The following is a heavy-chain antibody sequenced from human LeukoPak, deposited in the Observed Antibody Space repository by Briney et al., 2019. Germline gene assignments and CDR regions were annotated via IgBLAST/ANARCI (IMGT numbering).Heavy chain of an antibody. CDR2: IYTSGST. CDR3: ARGGSYYGYYYYMDV. J-gene: IGHJ6*03. V-gene: IGHV4-4*07. CDR1: GGSISSDY. Sequence: SETLSLTCTVSGGSISSDYWSWIRQPAGKGLEWIGRIYTSGSTNYNPSLKSRVTMSVDTSKNQFSLKLSSVTAADTAVYYCARGGSYYGYYYYMDVWGKGTMVTVSS. D-gene: IGHD1-26*01.